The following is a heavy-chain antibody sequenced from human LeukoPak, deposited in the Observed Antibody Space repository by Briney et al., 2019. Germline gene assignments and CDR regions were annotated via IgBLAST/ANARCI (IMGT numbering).Heavy chain of an antibody. Sequence: ASVKVSCKASGYTFTSYYMHWVRQAPGQGLEWMGIINPSGGSTSYAQKFQGRDTMTRDTSTSIVYMELSSPRSEDTAVYYCARGSAAGLGEFDPWGQGTLVTVSS. CDR2: INPSGGST. V-gene: IGHV1-46*01. CDR3: ARGSAAGLGEFDP. J-gene: IGHJ5*02. CDR1: GYTFTSYY. D-gene: IGHD6-13*01.